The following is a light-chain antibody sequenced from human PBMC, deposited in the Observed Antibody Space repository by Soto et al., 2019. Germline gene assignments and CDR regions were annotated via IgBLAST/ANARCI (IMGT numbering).Light chain of an antibody. J-gene: IGLJ3*02. CDR2: EVS. CDR1: SSDVGGYNY. V-gene: IGLV2-14*01. Sequence: QSALTQPASVSGSPGQSITISCTGTSSDVGGYNYVSWYQQHPGKAPKLMIYEVSNRPSGVSNRFSGSKSGNTASLTISGLHAEDAADYYYSSYTSSSALVFGGGTKLTVL. CDR3: SSYTSSSALV.